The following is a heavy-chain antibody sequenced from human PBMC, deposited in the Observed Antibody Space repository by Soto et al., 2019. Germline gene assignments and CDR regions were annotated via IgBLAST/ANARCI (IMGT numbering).Heavy chain of an antibody. V-gene: IGHV2-26*01. D-gene: IGHD3-22*01. CDR1: GFSLSNARMG. Sequence: SGPTLVNPTETLTLTCTVSGFSLSNARMGVSWIRQPPGKALEWLAHIFSNDEKSYSTSLKSRLTISKDTSKSQVVLTMTNMDPVDTATYYCTRYYESSGYYPSYYFDYWGQGTLVTVSS. J-gene: IGHJ4*02. CDR3: TRYYESSGYYPSYYFDY. CDR2: IFSNDEK.